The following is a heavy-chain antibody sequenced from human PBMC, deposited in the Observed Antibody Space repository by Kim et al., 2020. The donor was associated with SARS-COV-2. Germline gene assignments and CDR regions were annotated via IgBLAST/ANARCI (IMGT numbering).Heavy chain of an antibody. CDR3: AKDYYDSSAPRWCYYYGMDV. Sequence: GGSLRLSCAASGFTFSSYGMHWVRQAPGKGLEWVAVISYDGSNKYYADSVKGRFTISRDNSKNTLYLQMNSLRAEDTAVYYCAKDYYDSSAPRWCYYYGMDVWGHGTTVTVSS. J-gene: IGHJ6*02. V-gene: IGHV3-30*18. CDR2: ISYDGSNK. CDR1: GFTFSSYG. D-gene: IGHD3-22*01.